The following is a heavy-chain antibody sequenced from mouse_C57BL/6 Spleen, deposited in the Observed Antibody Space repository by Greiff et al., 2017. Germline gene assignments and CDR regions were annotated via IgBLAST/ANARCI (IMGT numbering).Heavy chain of an antibody. D-gene: IGHD1-1*01. J-gene: IGHJ2*01. V-gene: IGHV1-12*01. CDR3: AREGITTVVAKGGYYFDY. CDR1: GYTFTSYN. Sequence: LQESGAELVRPGASVKMSCKASGYTFTSYNMHWVKQTPRQGLEWIGAIYPGNGDTSYNQKFKGKATLTVDKSSSTAYMQLSSLTSEDSAVYFCAREGITTVVAKGGYYFDYWGQGTTLTVSS. CDR2: IYPGNGDT.